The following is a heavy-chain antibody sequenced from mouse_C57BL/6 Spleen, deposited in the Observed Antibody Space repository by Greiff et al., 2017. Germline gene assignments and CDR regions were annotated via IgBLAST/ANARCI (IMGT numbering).Heavy chain of an antibody. CDR3: ARTVSREDYFDY. Sequence: EVQLQQSGPELVKPGASVKISCKASGYSFTGYYMNWVKQSPEKSLEWIGEINPSTGGTTYNQKFKAKATLTVDKSSSTAYMQLKSLTSEDSAVYYCARTVSREDYFDYWGQGTTLTVSS. J-gene: IGHJ2*01. CDR1: GYSFTGYY. D-gene: IGHD1-1*01. V-gene: IGHV1-42*01. CDR2: INPSTGGT.